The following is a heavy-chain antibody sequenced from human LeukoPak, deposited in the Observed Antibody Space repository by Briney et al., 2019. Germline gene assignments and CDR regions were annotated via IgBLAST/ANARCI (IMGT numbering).Heavy chain of an antibody. CDR3: ASSDYYGSGSSDY. Sequence: ASVKVSCKASGYTFTSYAMHWVRQAPGQRLEWMGWINAGNGNTKYSQKFQGRVTITRDTSTSTVYMELSSLRSEDTAVYYCASSDYYGSGSSDYWGQGTLVTVSS. D-gene: IGHD3-10*01. CDR1: GYTFTSYA. J-gene: IGHJ4*02. V-gene: IGHV1-3*01. CDR2: INAGNGNT.